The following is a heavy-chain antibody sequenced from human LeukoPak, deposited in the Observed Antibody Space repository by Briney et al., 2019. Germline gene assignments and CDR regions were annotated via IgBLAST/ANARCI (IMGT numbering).Heavy chain of an antibody. V-gene: IGHV1-46*01. CDR1: GYTFTSYG. J-gene: IGHJ4*02. CDR3: ARTAARRFDY. CDR2: INPTGGST. D-gene: IGHD6-6*01. Sequence: GASVKVSCTASGYTFTSYGITWVRQAPGQGLEWMGIINPTGGSTTYAQKFQGRVTMTRDTSTSTVYMELSSLRSDDTAVYYCARTAARRFDYWGQGTLVTVSS.